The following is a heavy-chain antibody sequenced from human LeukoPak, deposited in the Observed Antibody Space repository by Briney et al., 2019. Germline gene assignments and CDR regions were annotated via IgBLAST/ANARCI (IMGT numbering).Heavy chain of an antibody. J-gene: IGHJ3*02. V-gene: IGHV1-69*05. CDR3: ARPDYDFWSGNTGGAFDI. CDR2: IIHIFGTA. CDR1: GGTFSSYA. Sequence: SVKVSCKASGGTFSSYAISWVRQAPGQGLEWMGRIIHIFGTANYAQKFQGRVTITTDESTSTAYMELSSLRSEDTAVYYCARPDYDFWSGNTGGAFDIWGQGTMVTVSS. D-gene: IGHD3-3*01.